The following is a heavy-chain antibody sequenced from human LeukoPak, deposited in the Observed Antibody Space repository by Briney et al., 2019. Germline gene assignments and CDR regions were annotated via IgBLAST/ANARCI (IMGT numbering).Heavy chain of an antibody. J-gene: IGHJ6*02. V-gene: IGHV1-18*01. CDR2: ISAYNGNT. Sequence: ASVKVSCKASGYTFTSYGISWVRQAPGQGLEWMGWISAYNGNTNYAQKLQGRVTMTTDTSTSTAYMELRSLRSDDTAVYYCARDLQSDYCYGMDVWGQGTTVTVSS. CDR1: GYTFTSYG. CDR3: ARDLQSDYCYGMDV.